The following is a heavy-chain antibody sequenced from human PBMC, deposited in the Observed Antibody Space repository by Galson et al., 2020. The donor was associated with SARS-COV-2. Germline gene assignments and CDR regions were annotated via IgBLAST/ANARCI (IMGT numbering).Heavy chain of an antibody. CDR2: IKQDGSEK. D-gene: IGHD5-12*01. Sequence: GGSLRLSCAASGFTFSDYWMSWVRQAPGKGLEWAANIKQDGSEKYYVDSVKGRFTLSRDNAENSLYLQMNSLRAEDTAVYYCAKEEQRSSDGYGDVDHWCQGTLVTVSS. CDR1: GFTFSDYW. V-gene: IGHV3-7*03. J-gene: IGHJ4*02. CDR3: AKEEQRSSDGYGDVDH.